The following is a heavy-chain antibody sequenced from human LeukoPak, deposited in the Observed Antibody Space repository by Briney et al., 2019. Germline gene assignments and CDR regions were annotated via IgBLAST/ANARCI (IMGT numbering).Heavy chain of an antibody. J-gene: IGHJ4*02. CDR3: ARVEMATSYFDY. D-gene: IGHD5-24*01. CDR2: IIPIFGTA. CDR1: GYTFTSYG. Sequence: SVKVSCKASGYTFTSYGISWVRQAPGQGLEWMGGIIPIFGTANYAQKFQGRATITADESTSTAYMELSSLRSEDTAVYYCARVEMATSYFDYWGQGTLVTVSS. V-gene: IGHV1-69*13.